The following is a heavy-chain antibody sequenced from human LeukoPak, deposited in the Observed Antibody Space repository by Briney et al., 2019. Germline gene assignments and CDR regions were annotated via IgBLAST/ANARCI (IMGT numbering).Heavy chain of an antibody. Sequence: SETLSLTCTVSGGSISSYYWSWIRQPAGKGLEWIGRIYTSGSTNYNPSLKSRVTMSVDTSKNQFSLKLSSLTAADTAVYYCARGTYYYVSGSYPFDYWGQGTLVTVSS. CDR2: IYTSGST. V-gene: IGHV4-4*07. CDR3: ARGTYYYVSGSYPFDY. CDR1: GGSISSYY. J-gene: IGHJ4*02. D-gene: IGHD3-10*01.